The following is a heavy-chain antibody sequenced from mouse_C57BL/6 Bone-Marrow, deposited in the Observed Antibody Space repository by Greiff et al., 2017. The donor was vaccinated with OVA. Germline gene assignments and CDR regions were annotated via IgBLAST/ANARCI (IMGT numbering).Heavy chain of an antibody. D-gene: IGHD2-3*01. CDR1: GYTFTSYW. V-gene: IGHV1-5*01. CDR3: TRSPKIYDGYYGRLNFAY. Sequence: VQLQQSGTVLARPGASVKMSCKTSGYTFTSYWMHWVKQRPGQGLEWRGAIYPGNSDTSYNQKFKGKAKLTAVTSASTAYMELSSLTNEDSAVYYCTRSPKIYDGYYGRLNFAYWGQGTLVTVSA. CDR2: IYPGNSDT. J-gene: IGHJ3*01.